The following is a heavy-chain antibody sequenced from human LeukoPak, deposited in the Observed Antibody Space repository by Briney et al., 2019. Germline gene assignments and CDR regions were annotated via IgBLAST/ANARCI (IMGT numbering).Heavy chain of an antibody. J-gene: IGHJ6*03. CDR1: GGSISSSSYY. CDR2: IYYSGST. D-gene: IGHD3-10*01. V-gene: IGHV4-39*07. CDR3: ARAVMVRGVIMRTHYYYYMDV. Sequence: PSETLSLTCTVSGGSISSSSYYWGWIRQPPGKGLEWIGSIYYSGSTYYNPSLKSRVTISVDTSKNQFSLKLSSVTAADTAVYYCARAVMVRGVIMRTHYYYYMDVWGKGTTVTISS.